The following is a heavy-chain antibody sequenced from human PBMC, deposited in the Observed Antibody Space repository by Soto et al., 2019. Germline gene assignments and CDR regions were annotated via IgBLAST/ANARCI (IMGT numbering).Heavy chain of an antibody. CDR3: AKASQYSSGWCFGY. J-gene: IGHJ4*02. CDR2: ISGSGGST. Sequence: PGGSLRLSCAASGFTFSSYAMSWVRQAPGKGLEWVSAISGSGGSTYYADSVKGRFTISRDNSKNTLYLQMNSLRAEDTAVYYSAKASQYSSGWCFGYWGQGTLVTVSS. V-gene: IGHV3-23*01. D-gene: IGHD6-19*01. CDR1: GFTFSSYA.